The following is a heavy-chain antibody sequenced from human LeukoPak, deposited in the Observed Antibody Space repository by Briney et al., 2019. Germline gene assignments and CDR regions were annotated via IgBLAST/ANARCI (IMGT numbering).Heavy chain of an antibody. J-gene: IGHJ4*02. Sequence: GGSLRLSCAASGFTFSSYGMHWVRQAPGKGLEWAAVISYDGSNKYYADSVKGRFTISRDNAKNSLYLQMNSLRDEDTAVYYCAKDRPPTDNWGQGTLVTVSS. CDR2: ISYDGSNK. D-gene: IGHD6-6*01. V-gene: IGHV3-30*18. CDR3: AKDRPPTDN. CDR1: GFTFSSYG.